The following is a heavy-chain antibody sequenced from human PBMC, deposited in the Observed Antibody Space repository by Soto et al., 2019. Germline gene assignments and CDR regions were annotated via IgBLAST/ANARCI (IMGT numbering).Heavy chain of an antibody. D-gene: IGHD1-7*01. CDR2: ISHDGSNQ. J-gene: IGHJ4*02. V-gene: IGHV3-30-3*01. CDR1: GFSFSSYA. Sequence: QVQLVESGGGVVQPGRSLRLSCAASGFSFSSYAMHWVRQAPGQGLEWVAIISHDGSNQYYVDSVKGRFTISRDNPKNTLYLQMNSLRAEDTAVYYCARDYWNSGIGRFDYWGQGTLVTVSS. CDR3: ARDYWNSGIGRFDY.